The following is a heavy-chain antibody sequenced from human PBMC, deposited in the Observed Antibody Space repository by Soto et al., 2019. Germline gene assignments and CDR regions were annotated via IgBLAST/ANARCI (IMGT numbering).Heavy chain of an antibody. V-gene: IGHV1-2*02. J-gene: IGHJ4*02. CDR3: AGLRGYAGSPIDY. Sequence: ASVKVSCKASGDTFTANYIHWVRQAPGQGFEWMGWINPKSGGTKYPQKFQGRVTMTRDTPKNQFSLRLSSVTTADTAVYYCAGLRGYAGSPIDYWGQGTLVTVSS. CDR2: INPKSGGT. D-gene: IGHD2-15*01. CDR1: GDTFTANY.